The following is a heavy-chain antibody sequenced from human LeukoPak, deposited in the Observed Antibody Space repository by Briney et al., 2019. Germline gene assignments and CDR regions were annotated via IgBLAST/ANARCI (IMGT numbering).Heavy chain of an antibody. D-gene: IGHD5-12*01. CDR3: VNSGPDYYYYGMDV. CDR1: GFTFSNAW. Sequence: AGGSLRLSCAASGFTFSNAWMSWVRQAPGKGLEWVGRIKSKTDGGTTDYAAPVKGRFTISRDDSKNTLYLQMNSLKTEDTAVCYCVNSGPDYYYYGMDVWGQGTTVTVSS. J-gene: IGHJ6*02. V-gene: IGHV3-15*01. CDR2: IKSKTDGGTT.